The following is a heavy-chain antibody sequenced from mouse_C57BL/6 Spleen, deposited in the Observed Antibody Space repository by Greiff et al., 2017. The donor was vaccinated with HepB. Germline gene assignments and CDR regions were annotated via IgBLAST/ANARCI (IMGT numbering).Heavy chain of an antibody. CDR2: IYPGSGST. D-gene: IGHD3-3*01. CDR3: ARDRRDFDV. CDR1: GYTFTSYW. V-gene: IGHV1-55*01. J-gene: IGHJ1*03. Sequence: VQLKESGAELVKPGASVKMSCKASGYTFTSYWITWVKQRPGQGLEWIGDIYPGSGSTNYNEKFKSKATLTVDTSSSTAYMQLSSLTSEDSAVYYWARDRRDFDVWGTGTTVTVSS.